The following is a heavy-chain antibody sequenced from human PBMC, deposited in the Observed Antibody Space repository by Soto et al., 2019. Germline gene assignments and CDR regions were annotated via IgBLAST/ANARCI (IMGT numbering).Heavy chain of an antibody. J-gene: IGHJ4*02. CDR1: GGSISSGDYY. Sequence: QVQLQESGPGLVKPSQTLSLTCTVSGGSISSGDYYWSWISQPPGKGLEWIGYIYYSGFTYYNPSLNSRLTMSVDTSKNQFSLKLSSVIAADTAVYYCARSDNYVPFDHWGQGTLVTVSS. CDR2: IYYSGFT. D-gene: IGHD4-4*01. CDR3: ARSDNYVPFDH. V-gene: IGHV4-30-4*01.